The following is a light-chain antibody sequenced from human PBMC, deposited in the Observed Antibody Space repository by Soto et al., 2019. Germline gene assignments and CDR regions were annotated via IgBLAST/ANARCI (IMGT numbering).Light chain of an antibody. J-gene: IGKJ3*01. CDR3: QQYYSLPLT. CDR2: WAS. Sequence: IVMTQSPDSLAVSLGERATINCKSSQSVLYSSNNKNCLAWYQQKPGQPPKLLIYWASTRESGVPDRFSGSGSETDFTLTISSMQAEDAAVYYCQQYYSLPLTFGPGTKVDIK. V-gene: IGKV4-1*01. CDR1: QSVLYSSNNKNC.